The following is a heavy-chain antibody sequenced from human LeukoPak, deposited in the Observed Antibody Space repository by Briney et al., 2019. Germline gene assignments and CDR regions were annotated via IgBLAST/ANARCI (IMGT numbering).Heavy chain of an antibody. CDR1: GFTFSSYW. D-gene: IGHD6-13*01. CDR2: LNSDGSFP. Sequence: PGGSLRLSCAASGFTFSSYWMHRVRQAPGKGLVWVSRLNSDGSFPGYADSVKGRFTISRDNAKNTLDLQMNSLRAEDTAVYYCARESAGGLVDWGQGTLVTVSS. V-gene: IGHV3-74*01. J-gene: IGHJ4*02. CDR3: ARESAGGLVD.